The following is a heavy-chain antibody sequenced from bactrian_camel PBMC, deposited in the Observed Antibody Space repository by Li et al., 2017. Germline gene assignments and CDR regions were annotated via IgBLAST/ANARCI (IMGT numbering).Heavy chain of an antibody. CDR2: IEADGTA. V-gene: IGHV3S53*01. CDR1: SFPTSTNC. Sequence: HVQLVESGGGSVQTGGSLTHSCATSSFPTSTNCMAWFRQASGKEREGVAGIEADGTASYEDSAKGRFTISRDGAKNIIALQMDSLKPEDTATYYCAADMVTDEPSLVETEYYYWGQGTQVTVS. CDR3: AADMVTDEPSLVETEYYY. J-gene: IGHJ4*01. D-gene: IGHD6*01.